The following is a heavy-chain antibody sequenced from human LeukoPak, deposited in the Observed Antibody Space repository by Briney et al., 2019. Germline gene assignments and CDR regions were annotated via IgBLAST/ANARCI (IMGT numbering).Heavy chain of an antibody. CDR2: ISSSGSTI. CDR3: ARETMAPYYFDY. V-gene: IGHV3-48*04. D-gene: IGHD3-10*01. J-gene: IGHJ4*02. CDR1: GFTFDDYG. Sequence: GGSLILSCAASGFTFDDYGMSWVRQAPGKGLEWVSYISSSGSTIYHADSVKGRFTISRDNAKNSLYLQMNSLRAEDTAVYYCARETMAPYYFDYWGQGTLVTVSS.